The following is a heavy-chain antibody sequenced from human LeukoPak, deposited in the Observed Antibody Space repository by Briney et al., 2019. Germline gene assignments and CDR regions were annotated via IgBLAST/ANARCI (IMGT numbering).Heavy chain of an antibody. CDR3: ARDNWNYGSSMDV. J-gene: IGHJ6*02. D-gene: IGHD1-7*01. Sequence: AETLSLTCTVSGGSVSSYYWSWIRQPPGKGLEWIGYIYYSGSTNYNPSLKSRVTISVDTSKNQFSLKLSSVTAADTAVYHCARDNWNYGSSMDVWGQGTTVTVSS. CDR2: IYYSGST. CDR1: GGSVSSYY. V-gene: IGHV4-59*02.